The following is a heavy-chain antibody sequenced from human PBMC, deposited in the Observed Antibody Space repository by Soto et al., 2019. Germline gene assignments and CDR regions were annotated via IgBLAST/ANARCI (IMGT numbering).Heavy chain of an antibody. CDR2: ISSSSSTI. CDR1: GFTFSSYS. J-gene: IGHJ4*02. V-gene: IGHV3-48*02. CDR3: ARDGVYCTNGVCYKPYYFDY. Sequence: CAASGFTFSSYSMNWVRQAPGKGLEWVSYISSSSSTIYYADSVKGRFTISRDNAKNSLYLQMNSLRDEDTAVYYCARDGVYCTNGVCYKPYYFDYWGQGTLVTVSS. D-gene: IGHD2-8*01.